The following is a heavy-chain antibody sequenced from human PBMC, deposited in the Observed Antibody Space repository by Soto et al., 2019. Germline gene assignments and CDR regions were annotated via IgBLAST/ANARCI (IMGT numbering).Heavy chain of an antibody. D-gene: IGHD3-16*01. Sequence: QVQLQQWGAGLLKPSETLSLTCAVYGGSFSGYYWSWIRQPPGKGLEWIGEINHSGSTNYNPSLKSRVTLSVDTSKNQFSLKLSSVTAADTAVYYCAREGGDGYKSWGQGTLVTVSS. J-gene: IGHJ4*02. CDR1: GGSFSGYY. V-gene: IGHV4-34*01. CDR3: AREGGDGYKS. CDR2: INHSGST.